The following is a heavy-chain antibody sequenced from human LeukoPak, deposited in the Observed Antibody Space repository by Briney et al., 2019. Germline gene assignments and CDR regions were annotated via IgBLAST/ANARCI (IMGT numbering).Heavy chain of an antibody. D-gene: IGHD3-3*01. Sequence: PGWSLRLSCAASGFTFSNYAIHWVRQAPGKGLEWVALISYDGSNKYYADSVKGRFTISRDNSKNTMYLQMNSLRAEDTAVYYCARQGHYDFWSGYRLDYWGQGTLVTVSS. V-gene: IGHV3-30*14. CDR1: GFTFSNYA. J-gene: IGHJ4*02. CDR3: ARQGHYDFWSGYRLDY. CDR2: ISYDGSNK.